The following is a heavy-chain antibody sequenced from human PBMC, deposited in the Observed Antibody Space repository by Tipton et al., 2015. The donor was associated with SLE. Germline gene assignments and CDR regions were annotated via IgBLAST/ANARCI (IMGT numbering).Heavy chain of an antibody. Sequence: LRLSCAVSGGSFTGYSWNWIRQSPGKGLEWIGAIGHSGTPNYNPSLKSRGTFSLDTSKNHFSLSLTSVTAADTAVYYCARGFRSITCLDYWGQGTLVTVSS. CDR2: IGHSGTP. CDR3: ARGFRSITCLDY. J-gene: IGHJ4*02. CDR1: GGSFTGYS. V-gene: IGHV4-34*01. D-gene: IGHD2-2*01.